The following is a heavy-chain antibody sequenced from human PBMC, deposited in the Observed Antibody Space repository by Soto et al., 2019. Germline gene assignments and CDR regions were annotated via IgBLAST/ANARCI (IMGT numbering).Heavy chain of an antibody. CDR3: ARKVLGSTSRPDLWYFVL. CDR1: GFTFINYA. V-gene: IGHV3-23*01. J-gene: IGHJ2*01. D-gene: IGHD2-2*01. CDR2: ISGGGDRA. Sequence: EVQLLESGGGLVQPGGSLRLSCVGSGFTFINYAMNWVRQTPGKGLEWVSTISGGGDRAFDADTVKGRFTISRDNSKNTVNLQMISLRADDTAVYYCARKVLGSTSRPDLWYFVLWGRGTLVTVSS.